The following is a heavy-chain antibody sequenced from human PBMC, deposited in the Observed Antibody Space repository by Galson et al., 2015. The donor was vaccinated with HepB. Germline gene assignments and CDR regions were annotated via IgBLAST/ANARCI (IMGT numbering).Heavy chain of an antibody. J-gene: IGHJ6*03. CDR2: IWFDGSNK. CDR1: GFTFSTYG. D-gene: IGHD6-6*01. CDR3: ARASSSSDYYYYMDV. Sequence: SLRLSCAASGFTFSTYGMHWVRQAPGKGLEWVAVIWFDGSNKYYADSVKGRFTISRDNSKNTLSLQMNSLRAEDTAVYYCARASSSSDYYYYMDVWGKGTTVTVSS. V-gene: IGHV3-33*01.